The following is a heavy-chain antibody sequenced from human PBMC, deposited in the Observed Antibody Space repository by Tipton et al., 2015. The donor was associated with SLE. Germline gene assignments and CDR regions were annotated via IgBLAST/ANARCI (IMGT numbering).Heavy chain of an antibody. Sequence: TLSLTCTVSGGSISSHYWSWIRQPPGKGLEWIGEINHSGSTNYNPSLKSRVTISVDTSKNQFSLKLSSVTAADTAVYYCARGKSHSSSWPYFDYWGQGTLVTVSS. CDR1: GGSISSHY. CDR3: ARGKSHSSSWPYFDY. J-gene: IGHJ4*02. D-gene: IGHD6-13*01. CDR2: INHSGST. V-gene: IGHV4-34*01.